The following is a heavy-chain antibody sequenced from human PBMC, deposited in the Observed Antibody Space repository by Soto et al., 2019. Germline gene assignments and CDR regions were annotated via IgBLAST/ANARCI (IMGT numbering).Heavy chain of an antibody. CDR1: GGSFSGYQ. D-gene: IGHD3-10*01. V-gene: IGHV4-34*01. Sequence: QVQLQQWGAGLLKPSETLSLTCAVYGGSFSGYQWTWIRQTPGKGLEWIGEINDSGNINYNPSLKSLVTMFLDTPKKQISLKLSSVTAADTAVYFCARGLILWFGELSRRGGYYYCMDVWGKGTTVTVSS. J-gene: IGHJ6*03. CDR2: INDSGNI. CDR3: ARGLILWFGELSRRGGYYYCMDV.